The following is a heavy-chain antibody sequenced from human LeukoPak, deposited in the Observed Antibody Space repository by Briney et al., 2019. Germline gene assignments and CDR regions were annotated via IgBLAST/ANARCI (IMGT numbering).Heavy chain of an antibody. J-gene: IGHJ5*02. CDR3: ARYFSGGQFKWFDP. V-gene: IGHV4-30-2*01. D-gene: IGHD1-26*01. CDR1: GDSISSGGYS. CDR2: IYHGGSA. Sequence: SETLSLTCAVSGDSISSGGYSWSWIRQPPGKGLEWIGYIYHGGSAYYSPSLKSRANISVDKSKNQFPLKLSSVTAADTAVYYCARYFSGGQFKWFDPWGQGTLVTVSS.